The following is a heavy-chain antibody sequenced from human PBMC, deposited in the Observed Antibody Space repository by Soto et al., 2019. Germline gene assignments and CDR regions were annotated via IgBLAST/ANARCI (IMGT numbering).Heavy chain of an antibody. J-gene: IGHJ6*02. Sequence: VKVSCKASGYTFTTYSMHWVRRAPGQRLEWMGWIHAGNGNTEHSQKFQGRVTITRDTSASTAYLELGSLRSEDTAVYYCARAACSSTSCYNYYAYGMDVWGQGTAVTVSS. CDR2: IHAGNGNT. D-gene: IGHD2-2*01. V-gene: IGHV1-3*01. CDR3: ARAACSSTSCYNYYAYGMDV. CDR1: GYTFTTYS.